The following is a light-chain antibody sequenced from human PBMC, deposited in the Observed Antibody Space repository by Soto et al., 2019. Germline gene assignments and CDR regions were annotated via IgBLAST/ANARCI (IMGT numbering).Light chain of an antibody. CDR2: GAS. CDR3: QQYGSSPFT. Sequence: EIVLTQSPTTLSLSPGERAILSCRASQSVGNHLAWYQQKAGQAPRLLIYGASSRATGIPDRFSGSGSGTDFTLTTSRLEPEDFAVYSCQQYGSSPFTFGQGTRLEIK. J-gene: IGKJ5*01. V-gene: IGKV3-20*01. CDR1: QSVGNH.